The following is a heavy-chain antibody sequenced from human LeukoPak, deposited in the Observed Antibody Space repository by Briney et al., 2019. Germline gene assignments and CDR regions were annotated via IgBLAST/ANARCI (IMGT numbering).Heavy chain of an antibody. CDR2: IYYSGST. D-gene: IGHD3-22*01. CDR1: GGSISSGGYY. V-gene: IGHV4-31*03. Sequence: SETLSLTCTVSGGSISSGGYYWSWIRQHPGKGLEWIGYIYYSGSTYYNPSLKSRVTISVDTSKNQFSLKLSSVTAADTAVYYCARSSVVSLLDYWGQGTLVTVSS. J-gene: IGHJ4*02. CDR3: ARSSVVSLLDY.